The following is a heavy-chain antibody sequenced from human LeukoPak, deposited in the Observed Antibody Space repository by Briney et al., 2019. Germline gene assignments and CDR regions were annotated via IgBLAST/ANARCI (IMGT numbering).Heavy chain of an antibody. Sequence: GASVKVSCKASGYTFTSYGISWVRQAPGQGLEWMGWISAYNGNTNYAQKLQGRVTMTTDTSTSTAYMELRSLRSDDTAVYYCARVDYYDSSLPNAFDIWGQGTMVTVSS. CDR2: ISAYNGNT. J-gene: IGHJ3*02. CDR3: ARVDYYDSSLPNAFDI. D-gene: IGHD3-22*01. CDR1: GYTFTSYG. V-gene: IGHV1-18*01.